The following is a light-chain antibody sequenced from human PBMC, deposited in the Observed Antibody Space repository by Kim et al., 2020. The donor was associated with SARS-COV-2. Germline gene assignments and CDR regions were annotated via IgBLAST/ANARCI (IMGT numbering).Light chain of an antibody. CDR3: GTWDSSLSAGL. J-gene: IGLJ2*01. V-gene: IGLV1-51*01. Sequence: GQKVTLSCAGSSSNIGNNYVSWYQQLPGTAPKLLIYDNNKRPSGIPDRFSASKSGTSATLGITGLQTGDEADYFCGTWDSSLSAGLFGGGTQLTVL. CDR2: DNN. CDR1: SSNIGNNY.